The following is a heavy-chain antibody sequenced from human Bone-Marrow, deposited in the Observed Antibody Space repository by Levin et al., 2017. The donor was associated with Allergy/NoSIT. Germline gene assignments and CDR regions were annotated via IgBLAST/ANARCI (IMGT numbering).Heavy chain of an antibody. Sequence: GGSLRLSCAASGFTFSIYGIYWVRQAPGKGLEWVAIISSDGNYRSYAESVKGRFTVSRDNSKNTLYLQMNSLRPEDAAVYYCAKGGDMDVWGKGTTVTVSS. D-gene: IGHD3-10*01. CDR3: AKGGDMDV. CDR2: ISSDGNYR. V-gene: IGHV3-30*18. CDR1: GFTFSIYG. J-gene: IGHJ6*03.